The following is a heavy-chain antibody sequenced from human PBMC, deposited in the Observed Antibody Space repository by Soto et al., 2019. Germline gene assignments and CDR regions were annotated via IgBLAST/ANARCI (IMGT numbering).Heavy chain of an antibody. D-gene: IGHD3-3*02. CDR2: INAGSGNT. CDR1: GYTFSTYT. V-gene: IGHV1-3*01. CDR3: ARDTETLGPRANDALDI. J-gene: IGHJ3*02. Sequence: QAQLVQSGAEMKKPGASVKVSCKAAGYTFSTYTMNWVRQAPGQSIEWMGWINAGSGNTKYSQNFQGRVSITRDTSASTGYREPTGLKSEDTAMYYCARDTETLGPRANDALDIWGQGTMVTVSS.